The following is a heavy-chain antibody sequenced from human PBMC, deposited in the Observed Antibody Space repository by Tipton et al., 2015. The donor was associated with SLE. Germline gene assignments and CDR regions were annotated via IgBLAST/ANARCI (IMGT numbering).Heavy chain of an antibody. CDR3: ARPPGEVVTTGGAFDI. D-gene: IGHD3-22*01. CDR2: IYPGDSDT. Sequence: QLVQSGAEVKKPGESLKISCKGSGYSFTNYWIGWVRQMPGKGLEWMGIIYPGDSDTRYSPSFQGQVTISADKSISTAYLQWSSLKASDTAMYYGARPPGEVVTTGGAFDIWGQGTMVTVSS. CDR1: GYSFTNYW. V-gene: IGHV5-51*03. J-gene: IGHJ3*02.